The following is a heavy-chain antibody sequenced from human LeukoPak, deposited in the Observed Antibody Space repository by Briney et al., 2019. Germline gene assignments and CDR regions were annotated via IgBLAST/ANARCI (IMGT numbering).Heavy chain of an antibody. Sequence: GGSLRLSCAASGFTFDDYAMFWVRQAPGKGLEWVSGISWDSRNIGYAASVKGRFTISRDNAKNSLHLQLSSLRAEDTALYYCARGNRDSSGFYFYYGMDVWGQGTTVTVSS. CDR1: GFTFDDYA. J-gene: IGHJ6*02. D-gene: IGHD6-19*01. V-gene: IGHV3-9*01. CDR2: ISWDSRNI. CDR3: ARGNRDSSGFYFYYGMDV.